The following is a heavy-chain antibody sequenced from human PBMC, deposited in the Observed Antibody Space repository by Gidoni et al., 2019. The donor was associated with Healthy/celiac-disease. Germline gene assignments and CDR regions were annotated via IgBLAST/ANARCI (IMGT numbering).Heavy chain of an antibody. J-gene: IGHJ5*02. CDR2: IIPIFGTA. V-gene: IGHV1-69*01. CDR3: ARDSLGGPRLEWSLRGFDP. Sequence: QVQLVQSGAEVQKPGSSVKVSCKASGGTFSSYAISWVRQAPGQGLEWMGGIIPIFGTANYAQKFQGRVTITADESTSTAYMELSSLRSEDTAVYYCARDSLGGPRLEWSLRGFDPWGQGTLVTVSS. CDR1: GGTFSSYA. D-gene: IGHD3-3*01.